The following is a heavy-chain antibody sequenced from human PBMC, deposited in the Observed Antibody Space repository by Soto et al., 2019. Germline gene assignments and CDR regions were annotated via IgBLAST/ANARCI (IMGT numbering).Heavy chain of an antibody. CDR2: IIPIFGTA. V-gene: IGHV1-69*06. Sequence: ASVKVSCKASGGTFSSYAISWVRQAPGQGLEWMGGIIPIFGTANYAQKFQGRVTITADKSTSTAYMELSSLRSEDTAVYYCARGQGGLRFLEWLSNWFDPWGQGTLVTV. D-gene: IGHD3-3*01. J-gene: IGHJ5*02. CDR1: GGTFSSYA. CDR3: ARGQGGLRFLEWLSNWFDP.